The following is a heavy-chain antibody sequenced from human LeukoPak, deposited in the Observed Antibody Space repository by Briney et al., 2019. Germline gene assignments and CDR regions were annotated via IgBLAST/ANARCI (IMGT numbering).Heavy chain of an antibody. V-gene: IGHV3-30*02. J-gene: IGHJ4*02. Sequence: GGSLRLSCAASGFTFSRNGMHWDRQAPGKGLVWVALIRYDGSIKYYEDSVKGRFTISRDNSQNTLYLQMNSLRAEDTAVYYCAKDRGDLPFDYWGQGTLVTVSS. D-gene: IGHD2-21*02. CDR3: AKDRGDLPFDY. CDR2: IRYDGSIK. CDR1: GFTFSRNG.